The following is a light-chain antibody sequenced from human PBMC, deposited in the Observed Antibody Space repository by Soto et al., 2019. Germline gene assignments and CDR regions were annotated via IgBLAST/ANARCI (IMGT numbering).Light chain of an antibody. CDR3: EQRSNWPLT. J-gene: IGKJ4*01. V-gene: IGKV3-11*01. CDR1: QSVSNF. CDR2: DVS. Sequence: EIVLTQSPATLSLSPGERAILSCRASQSVSNFLAWYQQKPGQAPRLLIFDVSTRATGVPPRFSGSRSGTDFTLTIIGLEPEDFAIYYCEQRSNWPLTFGGGTKVEIK.